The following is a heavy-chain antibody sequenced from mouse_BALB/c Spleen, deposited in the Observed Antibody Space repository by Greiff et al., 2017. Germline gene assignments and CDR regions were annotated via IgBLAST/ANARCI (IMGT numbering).Heavy chain of an antibody. V-gene: IGHV14-3*02. D-gene: IGHD2-4*01. CDR2: IDPANGNT. CDR3: ATLGGDYDAWFAY. CDR1: GFNIKDTY. Sequence: EVQLQQSGAELVKPGASVKLSCTASGFNIKDTYMHWVKQRPEQGLEWIGRIDPANGNTKYDPKFQGKATITADTSSNTAYLQLSSLTSEDTAVYYCATLGGDYDAWFAYWGQGTLVTVSA. J-gene: IGHJ3*01.